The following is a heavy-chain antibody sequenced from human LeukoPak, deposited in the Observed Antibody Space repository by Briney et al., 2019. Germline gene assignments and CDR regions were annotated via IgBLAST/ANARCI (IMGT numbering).Heavy chain of an antibody. D-gene: IGHD3-3*01. V-gene: IGHV1-2*06. CDR1: GYTFTGYY. Sequence: AAVKVSFKASGYTFTGYYLHGVRQAPRQGLEWMGRINPKTGVPSIAQNLQSRVSMTRDTSISTVYMELTGLTSDDTAVYSCARQNTHSDFWGNWFDPWGQGTLVTVSS. CDR3: ARQNTHSDFWGNWFDP. J-gene: IGHJ5*02. CDR2: INPKTGVP.